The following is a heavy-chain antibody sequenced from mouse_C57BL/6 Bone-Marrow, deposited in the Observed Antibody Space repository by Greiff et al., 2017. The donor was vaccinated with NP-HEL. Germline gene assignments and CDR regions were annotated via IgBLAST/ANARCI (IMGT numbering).Heavy chain of an antibody. CDR1: GYAFTNYL. D-gene: IGHD1-1*01. J-gene: IGHJ2*01. CDR3: AIDCGSSFDY. Sequence: VQLQESGAELVRPGTSVKVSCKASGYAFTNYLIEWVKQRPGQGLEWIGVINPGSGGTNYNEKFKGKATLTADKSSSTAYMQLSSLTSEDSAVYFCAIDCGSSFDYWGQGTTLTVSS. V-gene: IGHV1-54*01. CDR2: INPGSGGT.